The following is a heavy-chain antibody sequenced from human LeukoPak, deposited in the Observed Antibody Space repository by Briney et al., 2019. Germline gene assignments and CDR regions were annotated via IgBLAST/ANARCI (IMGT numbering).Heavy chain of an antibody. J-gene: IGHJ4*02. CDR2: ISGSGGSA. CDR1: GFTFSSYA. Sequence: PGVSLRLSCAASGFTFSSYAMSWVRQAPGKGLEWVSAISGSGGSAYYADSVKGRFTISRDNSKNTLYLQMNSLRAEDTAVYYCAKDRGGSGSYYFDYWGQGTLVTVSS. D-gene: IGHD3-10*01. CDR3: AKDRGGSGSYYFDY. V-gene: IGHV3-23*01.